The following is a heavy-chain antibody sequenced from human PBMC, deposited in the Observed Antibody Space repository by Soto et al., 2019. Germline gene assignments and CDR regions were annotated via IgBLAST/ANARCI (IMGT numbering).Heavy chain of an antibody. V-gene: IGHV3-23*01. D-gene: IGHD2-15*01. Sequence: DVQLLESGGGLVQPEGSLRLSCAASGFTFSSYAMGWVRQGPGKGLEWVAVVSIGGSTHYADSVRGRFTISRDNSKNTLSLQMNSLTAEDTAVYFCAKRRGAGWHFDYWGQGALGTVSS. CDR3: AKRRGAGWHFDY. CDR1: GFTFSSYA. CDR2: VSIGGST. J-gene: IGHJ4*02.